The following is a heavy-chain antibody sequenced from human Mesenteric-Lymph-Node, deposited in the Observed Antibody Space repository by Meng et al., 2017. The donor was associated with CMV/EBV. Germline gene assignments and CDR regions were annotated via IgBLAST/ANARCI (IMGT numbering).Heavy chain of an antibody. J-gene: IGHJ2*01. CDR3: ARNKGVSDSGRGHWYFDV. D-gene: IGHD5/OR15-5a*01. CDR1: GSFSDYY. CDR2: INHTGNT. V-gene: IGHV4-34*01. Sequence: GSFSDYYWSWIRQPPGTGLEWIGEINHTGNTNSNSSLKSRLTISIDMSKNQFSLRLSSVTAADTAMYYCARNKGVSDSGRGHWYFDVWGRGTLVTVSS.